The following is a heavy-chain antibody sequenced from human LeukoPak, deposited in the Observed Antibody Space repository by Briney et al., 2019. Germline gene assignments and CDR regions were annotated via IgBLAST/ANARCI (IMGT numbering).Heavy chain of an antibody. D-gene: IGHD2-2*01. CDR2: IWYDGSNK. CDR3: ARDRIVVVPAGLDY. CDR1: GFTFSSYG. V-gene: IGHV3-33*01. Sequence: GGSLRLSCAASGFTFSSYGMHWVRQAPGKGLEWVAVIWYDGSNKYYADSVKGRFTISRDNSKNTLCLQMNSLRAEDTAVYYCARDRIVVVPAGLDYWGQGTLVTVSS. J-gene: IGHJ4*02.